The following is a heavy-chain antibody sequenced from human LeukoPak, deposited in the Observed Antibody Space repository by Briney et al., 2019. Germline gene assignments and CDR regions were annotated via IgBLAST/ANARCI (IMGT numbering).Heavy chain of an antibody. Sequence: SVKASCKASGYTFTSYGISWVRQAPGQGLEWMGGIIPIFGTANYAQKFQGRVTITADESTSTAYMELSSLRSEDTAVYYCATPRYSGSYYELDYWGQGTLVTVSS. D-gene: IGHD1-26*01. V-gene: IGHV1-69*13. CDR3: ATPRYSGSYYELDY. J-gene: IGHJ4*02. CDR2: IIPIFGTA. CDR1: GYTFTSYG.